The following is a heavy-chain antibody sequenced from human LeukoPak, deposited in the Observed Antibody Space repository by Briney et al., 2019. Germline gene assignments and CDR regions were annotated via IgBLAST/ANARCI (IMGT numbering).Heavy chain of an antibody. D-gene: IGHD5-24*01. CDR2: VFYSGNT. Sequence: PAETLSLTCIVYGGSINSYYWNWIRQPPGKGLEWIGYVFYSGNTNYNPSLKSRVTISVDSSKSQLSLKLSSVAAADTAVYYCARARDDYINNWFDPWGQGTLVTVSS. CDR3: ARARDDYINNWFDP. CDR1: GGSINSYY. V-gene: IGHV4-59*01. J-gene: IGHJ5*02.